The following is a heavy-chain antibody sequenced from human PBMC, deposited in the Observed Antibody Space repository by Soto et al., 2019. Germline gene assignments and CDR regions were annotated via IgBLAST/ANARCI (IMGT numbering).Heavy chain of an antibody. Sequence: ASVKVSCKASGGTFSSYAISWVRQAPGQGLEWMGGIIPIFGTANYAQKFQGRVTITADESTSTAYMELSSLRSEDTAVYYCARDVLGYCSGGSCYSNGMDVWGQGTTVTVS. CDR2: IIPIFGTA. V-gene: IGHV1-69*13. CDR1: GGTFSSYA. D-gene: IGHD2-15*01. J-gene: IGHJ6*02. CDR3: ARDVLGYCSGGSCYSNGMDV.